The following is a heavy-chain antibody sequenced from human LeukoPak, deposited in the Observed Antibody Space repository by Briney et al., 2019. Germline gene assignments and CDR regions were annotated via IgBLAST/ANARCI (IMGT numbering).Heavy chain of an antibody. V-gene: IGHV3-23*01. CDR2: ISGSGGST. CDR3: AKREKDLLRYFDWLLF. Sequence: PGGSLRLSCAASGFTFSSYAMSWVRQAPGKGLEWVSAISGSGGSTYYADSVKGRFTISRDNSKNTLYLQMNSLRAEDTAVYYCAKREKDLLRYFDWLLFGGQGTLVTVSS. CDR1: GFTFSSYA. J-gene: IGHJ4*02. D-gene: IGHD3-9*01.